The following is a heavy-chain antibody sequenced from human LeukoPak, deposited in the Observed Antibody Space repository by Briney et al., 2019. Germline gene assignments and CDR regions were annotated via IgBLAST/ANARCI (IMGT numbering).Heavy chain of an antibody. D-gene: IGHD1-7*01. J-gene: IGHJ4*02. CDR3: ALKTGTTPFDY. CDR1: GGTFSSYA. CDR2: INPNSGGT. Sequence: ASVKVSCKASGGTFSSYAISWVRQAPGQGLEWMGWINPNSGGTNYAQKFQGRVTMTRDTSISTAYMELSRLRSDDTAVYYCALKTGTTPFDYWGQGTLVTVSS. V-gene: IGHV1-2*02.